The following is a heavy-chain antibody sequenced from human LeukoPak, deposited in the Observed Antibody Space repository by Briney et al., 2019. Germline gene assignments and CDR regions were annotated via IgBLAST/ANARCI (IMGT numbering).Heavy chain of an antibody. V-gene: IGHV1-69*05. CDR3: ARALSSSSWPSYYFDY. D-gene: IGHD6-13*01. Sequence: GASVKVSCXASGGTFSSYAISWVRQAPGQGLEWMGRIIPIFGTANSAQKFQGRVTITTDESTSTAYMELSSLRSEDTAVYYCARALSSSSWPSYYFDYWGQGTLVTVSS. J-gene: IGHJ4*02. CDR2: IIPIFGTA. CDR1: GGTFSSYA.